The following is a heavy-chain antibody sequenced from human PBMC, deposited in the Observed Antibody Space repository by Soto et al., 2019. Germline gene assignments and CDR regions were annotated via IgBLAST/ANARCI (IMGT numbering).Heavy chain of an antibody. CDR3: AHSLSPTWRSRGGFDY. D-gene: IGHD3-16*01. Sequence: QITLKESGPTLVKPTQTLTLTCTFSGFSLSTSGVGVGWIRQPPGKALEWLALIYWDDDKRYSPSLKSRLTIPKDPATNHVVLTMTNMDPVDTATYYCAHSLSPTWRSRGGFDYRGQGTLVTVSS. CDR1: GFSLSTSGVG. V-gene: IGHV2-5*02. CDR2: IYWDDDK. J-gene: IGHJ4*02.